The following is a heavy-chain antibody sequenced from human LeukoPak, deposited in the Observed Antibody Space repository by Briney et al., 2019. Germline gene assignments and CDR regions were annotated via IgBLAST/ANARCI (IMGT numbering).Heavy chain of an antibody. CDR3: TRLQIAVAGPNWFDP. J-gene: IGHJ5*02. CDR1: KLTFSSYW. CDR2: IKQDGSVQ. Sequence: GGSLRLSCAASKLTFSSYWMSWVRQAPGKGLEWVANIKQDGSVQFYMDSLKGRFSVSRDNATNSLYLQMNGLRVEDTAVYYCTRLQIAVAGPNWFDPWGQGTLVTVSS. D-gene: IGHD6-19*01. V-gene: IGHV3-7*01.